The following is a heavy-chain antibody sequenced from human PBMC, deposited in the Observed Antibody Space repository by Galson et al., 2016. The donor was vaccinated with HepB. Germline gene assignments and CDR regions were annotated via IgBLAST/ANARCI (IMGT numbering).Heavy chain of an antibody. D-gene: IGHD6-13*01. CDR3: ARDSRRKPYSSSQGGLLDY. CDR1: GFTFSSYW. Sequence: SLRLSCAASGFTFSSYWMSWVRQAPGKGLEWVANIKQDGSEKYYVDSVKGRFTISRDNAKNSLFLQMNSLRAEDTAVYYCARDSRRKPYSSSQGGLLDYRGQGTLVTVSS. V-gene: IGHV3-7*01. CDR2: IKQDGSEK. J-gene: IGHJ4*02.